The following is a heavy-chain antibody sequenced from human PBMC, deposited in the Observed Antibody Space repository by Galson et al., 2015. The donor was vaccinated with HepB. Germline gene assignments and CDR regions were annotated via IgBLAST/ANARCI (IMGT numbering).Heavy chain of an antibody. J-gene: IGHJ3*02. CDR3: ARAASGSRWYYKYAFDI. D-gene: IGHD6-13*01. V-gene: IGHV4-59*01. Sequence: LSLTCTVSGGSISSYYWSWIRQPPGKGPEWIGYINYSGSTNHNPSLKSRVTIAVDTSKNQFSLKLSSVTAADTAVYYCARAASGSRWYYKYAFDIWGQGTMVTVSS. CDR2: INYSGST. CDR1: GGSISSYY.